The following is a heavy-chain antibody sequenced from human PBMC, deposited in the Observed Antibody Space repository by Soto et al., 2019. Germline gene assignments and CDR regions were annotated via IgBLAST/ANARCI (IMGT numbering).Heavy chain of an antibody. CDR2: IRSQANSYAT. V-gene: IGHV3-73*02. D-gene: IGHD5-18*01. Sequence: EVQLVESGGGLVQPGGSLKLSCAASGFTFSGSAMHWVSQASGKGLEWVGRIRSQANSYATAYAASVKGRFTISRDDSKNTAYLQMNSLKTEDTAVYYCTSYTAMVTGSFDYWGQGTLVTVSS. J-gene: IGHJ4*02. CDR1: GFTFSGSA. CDR3: TSYTAMVTGSFDY.